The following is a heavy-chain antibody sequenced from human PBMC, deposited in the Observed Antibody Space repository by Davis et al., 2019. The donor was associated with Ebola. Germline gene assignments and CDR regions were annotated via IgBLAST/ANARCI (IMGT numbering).Heavy chain of an antibody. D-gene: IGHD3-22*01. CDR3: AAYDSSGYYLDAFDI. J-gene: IGHJ3*02. V-gene: IGHV4-34*01. CDR1: GGSFSGYY. CDR2: INHSGST. Sequence: MPSETLSLTCAVYGGSFSGYYWSWIRQPPGKGLEWIGEINHSGSTNYNPSLKSRVTISVDTSKNQFSLKLSSVTAADTAVCYCAAYDSSGYYLDAFDIWGQGTMVTVSS.